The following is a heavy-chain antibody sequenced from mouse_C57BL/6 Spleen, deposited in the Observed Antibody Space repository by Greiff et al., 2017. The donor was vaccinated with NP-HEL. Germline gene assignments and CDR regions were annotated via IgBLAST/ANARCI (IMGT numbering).Heavy chain of an antibody. D-gene: IGHD1-1*01. J-gene: IGHJ1*03. CDR2: IYPGDGDT. Sequence: QVQLQQSGAELVKPGASVKISCKASGYAFSSYWMNWVKQRPGKGLEWIGQIYPGDGDTNYNGKFKGKATLTADKSSSTAYMQLSSLTSEDSAVYFCARGYYYGSSHRYFDVWGTGTTVTVSS. V-gene: IGHV1-80*01. CDR1: GYAFSSYW. CDR3: ARGYYYGSSHRYFDV.